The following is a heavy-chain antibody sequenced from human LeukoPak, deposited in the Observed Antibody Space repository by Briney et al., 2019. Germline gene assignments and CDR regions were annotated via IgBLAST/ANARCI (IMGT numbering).Heavy chain of an antibody. Sequence: GGSLRLSCTASGFTFGSYAMSWVRQAPGKGLEWVSSISGGSEDTYYADSVKGRFTISRDNAKNSLHLQMNSLRAEDTAVYYCARERRFGELFVAGYYYGMDVWGQGTTVTVSS. J-gene: IGHJ6*02. CDR3: ARERRFGELFVAGYYYGMDV. CDR2: ISGGSEDT. D-gene: IGHD3-10*01. CDR1: GFTFGSYA. V-gene: IGHV3-21*04.